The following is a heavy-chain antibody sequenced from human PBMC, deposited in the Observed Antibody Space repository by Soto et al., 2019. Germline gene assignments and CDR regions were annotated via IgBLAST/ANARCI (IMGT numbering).Heavy chain of an antibody. Sequence: KPGGSLRLSCAASGFTFSNDWMNWVRQAPGKGLEWVARIKTVTDGGTTDYAAPVKGRFFISRDDSKSTLYLQMNSLKTEDTAIYYCMTHAVIYSRGHWGQGTLVTVSS. D-gene: IGHD6-25*01. J-gene: IGHJ4*02. V-gene: IGHV3-15*01. CDR1: GFTFSNDW. CDR3: MTHAVIYSRGH. CDR2: IKTVTDGGTT.